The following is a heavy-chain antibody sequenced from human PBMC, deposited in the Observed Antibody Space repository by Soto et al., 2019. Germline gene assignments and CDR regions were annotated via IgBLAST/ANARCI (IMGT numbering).Heavy chain of an antibody. CDR2: IYYSGST. CDR1: GGSISSSSYY. D-gene: IGHD3-9*01. CDR3: ARPSISLRYFDWPAPREYYGMDV. J-gene: IGHJ6*02. V-gene: IGHV4-39*01. Sequence: PSESLSLICTVSGGSISSSSYYWGWIRQPPGKGLEWIGSIYYSGSTYYNPSLKSRVTISVDTSKNQFSLKLSSVTAADTAVYYCARPSISLRYFDWPAPREYYGMDVWGQGTTVTVSS.